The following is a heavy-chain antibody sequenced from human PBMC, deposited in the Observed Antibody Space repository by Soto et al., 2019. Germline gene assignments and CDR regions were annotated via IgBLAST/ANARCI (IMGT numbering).Heavy chain of an antibody. D-gene: IGHD3-3*01. V-gene: IGHV3-23*01. J-gene: IGHJ6*02. CDR1: GFTFSSYA. Sequence: PGGSLRLSCAASGFTFSSYAMSWVRQAPGKGLEWVSAISGSGGSTYYADSVKGRFTISRDNSKNTLYLQMNSLRAEDTAVYYCAKDITIFGVVIIRPRYGMDVWGQGTTVTVSS. CDR2: ISGSGGST. CDR3: AKDITIFGVVIIRPRYGMDV.